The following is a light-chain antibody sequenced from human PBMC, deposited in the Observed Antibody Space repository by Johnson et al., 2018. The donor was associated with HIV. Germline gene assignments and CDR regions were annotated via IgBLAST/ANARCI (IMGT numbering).Light chain of an antibody. CDR2: ENN. V-gene: IGLV1-51*02. CDR3: GTWDSSLSAYV. Sequence: QSVLTQPPTVSAAPGQKVTISCSGSSSNIGNNYVSWYQQLPGTAPKLLIYENNKRPSGIPDRFSGSKSGTSATLGITGLQTGDEADDYCGTWDSSLSAYVVGTVTEVTV. J-gene: IGLJ1*01. CDR1: SSNIGNNY.